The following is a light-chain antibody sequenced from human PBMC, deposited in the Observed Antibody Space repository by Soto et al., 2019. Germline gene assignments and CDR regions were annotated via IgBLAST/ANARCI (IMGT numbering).Light chain of an antibody. CDR3: QKSNNWPPIT. V-gene: IGKV3-15*01. CDR1: QSLLYGDGYNY. CDR2: GAS. J-gene: IGKJ5*01. Sequence: VWTQYPLSLTVTPGEPASISCRSSQSLLYGDGYNYLDWYLQKPGPSPQLLLYGASTRATGIPPRFSGSGSGTEFALTISSLQSEDLAVYYCQKSNNWPPITVGNGKRLEI.